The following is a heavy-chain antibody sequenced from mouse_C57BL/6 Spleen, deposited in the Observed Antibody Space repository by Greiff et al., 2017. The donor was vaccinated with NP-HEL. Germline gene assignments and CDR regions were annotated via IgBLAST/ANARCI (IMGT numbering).Heavy chain of an antibody. V-gene: IGHV1-54*01. CDR1: GYAFTNYL. D-gene: IGHD2-4*01. CDR2: INPGSGGT. CDR3: AREEIYYDSPSDY. J-gene: IGHJ2*01. Sequence: VQLQQSGAELVRPGTSVKVSCKASGYAFTNYLIEWVKQRPGQGLEWIGVINPGSGGTNYNEKFKGKATLTADKSSSTAYMQLSSLTSEDSAVYFCAREEIYYDSPSDYWGQGTTLTVSS.